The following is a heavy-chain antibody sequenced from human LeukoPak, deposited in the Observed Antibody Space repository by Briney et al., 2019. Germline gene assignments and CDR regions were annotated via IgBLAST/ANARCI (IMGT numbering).Heavy chain of an antibody. CDR2: INSDGSST. Sequence: GGSLRLSCAASGFTFSSYWMHWVRQAPGKGLVWVSQINSDGSSTTYADSVRGRFTISRDNAKNTLYLQMNSLRAEDTAVYYCATPVTTRYEGHYWGQGTLVTVSS. J-gene: IGHJ4*02. V-gene: IGHV3-74*01. CDR1: GFTFSSYW. D-gene: IGHD1-1*01. CDR3: ATPVTTRYEGHY.